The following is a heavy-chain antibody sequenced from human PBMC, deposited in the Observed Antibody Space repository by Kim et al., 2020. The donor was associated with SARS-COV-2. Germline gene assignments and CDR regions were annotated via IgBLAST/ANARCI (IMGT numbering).Heavy chain of an antibody. J-gene: IGHJ4*02. CDR2: ISGSGGST. CDR3: AKDEVTMVRGVMPI. D-gene: IGHD3-10*01. V-gene: IGHV3-23*01. CDR1: GFTFSNYA. Sequence: GGSLRLSCAASGFTFSNYAMTWVRQVPGKGLEWVSAISGSGGSTYYADSVKGRFTISRDNSKNTLYLQMNSLRAEHTAVYYCAKDEVTMVRGVMPIWGQGTLVTVSS.